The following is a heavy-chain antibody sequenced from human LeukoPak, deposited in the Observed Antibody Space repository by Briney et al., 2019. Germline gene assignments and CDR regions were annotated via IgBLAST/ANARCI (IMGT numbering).Heavy chain of an antibody. Sequence: ASVKVSCKASGLTLTTIYMHWVRQAPGQGLEWMGWISAYNGNTNYAQKLQGRVTMTTDTSTSTAYMELRSLRSDDTAVYYCASYYYDFWSGQKYGMDVWGQGTTVTVSS. CDR2: ISAYNGNT. CDR1: GLTLTTIY. D-gene: IGHD3-3*01. V-gene: IGHV1-18*04. J-gene: IGHJ6*02. CDR3: ASYYYDFWSGQKYGMDV.